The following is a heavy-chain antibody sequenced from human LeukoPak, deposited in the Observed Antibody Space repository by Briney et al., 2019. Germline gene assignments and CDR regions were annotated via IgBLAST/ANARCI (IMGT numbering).Heavy chain of an antibody. Sequence: GRSLPLSCAASGFPFNSYSMHWVRQAPGKGLEWVTAISDDETYKYYADSVKGRFTISRDNSKDTLYLQMNSLRVEDTAIYYCTRGMLRQPPDYWGQGMLVTVSS. CDR1: GFPFNSYS. D-gene: IGHD3-10*02. CDR2: ISDDETYK. V-gene: IGHV3-30-3*01. J-gene: IGHJ4*02. CDR3: TRGMLRQPPDY.